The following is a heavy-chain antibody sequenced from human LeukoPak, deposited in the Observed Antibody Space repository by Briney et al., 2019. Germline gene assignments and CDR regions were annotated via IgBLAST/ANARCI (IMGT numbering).Heavy chain of an antibody. J-gene: IGHJ4*02. CDR3: ARPLRDTSSTAGYDS. D-gene: IGHD2-2*01. V-gene: IGHV4-38-2*02. CDR1: GYSISSGHY. CDR2: ISYRGDT. Sequence: SETLSLTCNVSGYSISSGHYWAWIRQPPGKGLEWIGSISYRGDTYYNPSLKSRVTMSVDSSKSQLSLKVRSVTAADTAVYFCARPLRDTSSTAGYDSWGQGTLVTVSS.